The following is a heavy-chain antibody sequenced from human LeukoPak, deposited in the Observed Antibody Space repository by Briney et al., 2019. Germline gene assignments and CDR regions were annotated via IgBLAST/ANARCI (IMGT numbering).Heavy chain of an antibody. CDR1: GFTFTSHG. V-gene: IGHV3-30*02. CDR3: AKDTQHTAMVKGYYYYYYMDV. D-gene: IGHD5-18*01. CDR2: IQHDGSNK. J-gene: IGHJ6*03. Sequence: PGGSLRLSCVVSGFTFTSHGMHWLRQAPGKGLEWVAFIQHDGSNKYYADSVKGRFTISRDNSKNTLYLQMNSLRAEDTAVYYCAKDTQHTAMVKGYYYYYYMDVWGKGTTVTISS.